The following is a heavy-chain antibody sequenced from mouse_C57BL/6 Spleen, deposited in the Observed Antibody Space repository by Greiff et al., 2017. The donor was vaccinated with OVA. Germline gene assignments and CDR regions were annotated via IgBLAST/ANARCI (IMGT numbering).Heavy chain of an antibody. CDR1: GYTFTGYW. Sequence: QVQLQQSGAELMKPGASVKLSCKATGYTFTGYWIEWVKQRPGHGLEWIGEILPGSGSTNYTEKFKGKATFTADTSSNTAYMQLSRLKTEDSAIDCGARGGGYDDAMDYWGQGTSVTVSS. D-gene: IGHD2-2*01. J-gene: IGHJ4*01. CDR2: ILPGSGST. CDR3: ARGGGYDDAMDY. V-gene: IGHV1-9*01.